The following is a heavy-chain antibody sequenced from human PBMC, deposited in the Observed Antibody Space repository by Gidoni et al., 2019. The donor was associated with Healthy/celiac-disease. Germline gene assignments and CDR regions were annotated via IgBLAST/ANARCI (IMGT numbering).Heavy chain of an antibody. Sequence: QVQLVESGGGVVQPGRSLSLSCAASGFTSRSYAMHWVRQAPGKGLDWVAVISYDGSNKYYANSVKGRFTISRDNSKNTLYLQMNSLRTEDTAVYYCARVGNRGYSYGFVDYWGQGTLVTVSS. V-gene: IGHV3-30*04. D-gene: IGHD5-18*01. CDR2: ISYDGSNK. J-gene: IGHJ4*02. CDR1: GFTSRSYA. CDR3: ARVGNRGYSYGFVDY.